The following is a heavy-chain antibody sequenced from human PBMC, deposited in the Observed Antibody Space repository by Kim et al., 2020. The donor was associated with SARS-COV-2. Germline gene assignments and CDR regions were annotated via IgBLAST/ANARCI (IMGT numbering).Heavy chain of an antibody. CDR2: IFYTGST. V-gene: IGHV4-59*01. D-gene: IGHD2-2*02. CDR1: GGSISSYY. Sequence: SETLSLTCTVSGGSISSYYWSWIRQPPGKGPEWIGYIFYTGSTTYNPSLKSRVTISVDASKNQFSLKLSSLTAADTAVYYCARGSSGYRATLAYWGQGP. J-gene: IGHJ4*02. CDR3: ARGSSGYRATLAY.